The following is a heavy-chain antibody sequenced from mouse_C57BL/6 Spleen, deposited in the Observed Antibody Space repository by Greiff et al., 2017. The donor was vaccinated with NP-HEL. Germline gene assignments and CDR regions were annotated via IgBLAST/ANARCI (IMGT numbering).Heavy chain of an antibody. CDR1: GYTFTSYW. Sequence: QVQLQQPGAELVKPGASVKLSCKASGYTFTSYWMQWVKQRPGQGLEWIGVIDPSDSYTNYNQKFKGKATLTVDTSSSTAYMQLSSLTSEDSAVYYCSLWAYFDYWGQGTTLTVSS. D-gene: IGHD1-1*02. V-gene: IGHV1-50*01. J-gene: IGHJ2*01. CDR2: IDPSDSYT. CDR3: SLWAYFDY.